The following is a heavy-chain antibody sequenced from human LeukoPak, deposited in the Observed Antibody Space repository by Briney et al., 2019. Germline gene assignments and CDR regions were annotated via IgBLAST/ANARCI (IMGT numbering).Heavy chain of an antibody. J-gene: IGHJ4*01. D-gene: IGHD6-13*01. Sequence: GESLKISCQGSGYSFSSYWIGWVRQMPGKGLEWIGIMYPGDSNIRYSPSFQGQVTMSADKSINTAYLQWSSLKASDTAIYYCARRRSNSWYALLDFWGHGTLVTVSS. V-gene: IGHV5-51*01. CDR2: MYPGDSNI. CDR1: GYSFSSYW. CDR3: ARRRSNSWYALLDF.